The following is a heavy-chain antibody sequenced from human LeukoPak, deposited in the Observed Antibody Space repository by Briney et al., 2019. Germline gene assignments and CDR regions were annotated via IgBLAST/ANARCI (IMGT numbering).Heavy chain of an antibody. CDR2: IREDGNN. V-gene: IGHV3-7*01. Sequence: GGSLRPSCLGSDFIFTKYWMTWVRQAPGKGLEWVANIREDGNNYIDSVRGRFTISRDNSKNTLYVQMNSLRAEDTAVYYCAKGQWLVDGRGQGTLVTVSS. D-gene: IGHD6-19*01. CDR1: DFIFTKYW. J-gene: IGHJ4*02. CDR3: AKGQWLVDG.